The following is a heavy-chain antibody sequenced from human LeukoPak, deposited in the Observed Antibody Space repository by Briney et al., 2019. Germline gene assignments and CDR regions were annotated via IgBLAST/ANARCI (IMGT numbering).Heavy chain of an antibody. D-gene: IGHD2-2*01. CDR3: ARGGRDCSSTSCYGGYYYYYMDV. V-gene: IGHV4-59*01. Sequence: SETLSLTCTVSGGSISSYYWSWIRQPPGKGLEWIGHIYYSGSTNYNPSLKSRVTISVDTSKNQFSLKLSSVTAADTAVYYCARGGRDCSSTSCYGGYYYYYMDVWGKGTTVTVSS. J-gene: IGHJ6*03. CDR2: IYYSGST. CDR1: GGSISSYY.